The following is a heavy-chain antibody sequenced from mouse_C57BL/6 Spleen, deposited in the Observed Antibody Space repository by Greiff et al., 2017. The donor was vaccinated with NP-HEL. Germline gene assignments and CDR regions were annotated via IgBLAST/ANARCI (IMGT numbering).Heavy chain of an antibody. CDR1: GFTFSSYA. J-gene: IGHJ4*01. Sequence: EVKVVESGGGLVKPGGSLKLSCAASGFTFSSYAMSWVRQTPEKRLEWVATISDGGSYTYYPDNVKGRFTISRDNAKNNLYLQMSHLKSEDTAMYYCARAGSNYLYAMDYWGQGTSVTVSS. V-gene: IGHV5-4*03. D-gene: IGHD2-5*01. CDR3: ARAGSNYLYAMDY. CDR2: ISDGGSYT.